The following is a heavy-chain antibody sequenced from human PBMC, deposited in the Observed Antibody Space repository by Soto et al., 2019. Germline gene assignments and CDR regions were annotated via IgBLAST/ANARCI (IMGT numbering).Heavy chain of an antibody. CDR3: AKLLTTVTTYYYYGMDV. V-gene: IGHV3-23*01. CDR2: ISGSGGST. Sequence: EVQLLESGGGLVQPGGSLRLSCAASGFTFSSYAMSWVRQAPGKGLEWVSAISGSGGSTYYADSVKGRFTISRDNSKNTLYLQMNSLRAEDTAVYYCAKLLTTVTTYYYYGMDVWGQGTPVTVSS. CDR1: GFTFSSYA. D-gene: IGHD4-17*01. J-gene: IGHJ6*02.